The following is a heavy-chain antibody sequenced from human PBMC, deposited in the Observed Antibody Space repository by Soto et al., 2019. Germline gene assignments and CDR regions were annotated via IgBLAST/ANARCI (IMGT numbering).Heavy chain of an antibody. D-gene: IGHD4-17*01. V-gene: IGHV1-69*01. CDR2: IIPIFGTA. Sequence: QVQLVQSGAEVKKPGSSVKVSCKASGGTFSSYAISWVRQAPGQGLEWMGGIIPIFGTANYAQKFQGRVTITADEFTSTAYMELSSLRSEDTAVYYCAGSRGPVPTVPTVTAFDYWGQGTLVTVSS. CDR1: GGTFSSYA. CDR3: AGSRGPVPTVPTVTAFDY. J-gene: IGHJ4*02.